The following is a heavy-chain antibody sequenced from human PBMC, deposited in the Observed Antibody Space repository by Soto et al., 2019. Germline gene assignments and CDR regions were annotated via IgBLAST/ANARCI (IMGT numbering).Heavy chain of an antibody. J-gene: IGHJ5*02. Sequence: RASVKVSCKASGGTFSSYAISWVRQAPGQGLEWMGGIIPIFGTANYAQKFQGRVTITADESTSTAYMELSSLRSEDTAVYYCAREEPYDSSGYTDNWFDPWGRGTLVTVSS. CDR3: AREEPYDSSGYTDNWFDP. CDR2: IIPIFGTA. V-gene: IGHV1-69*13. D-gene: IGHD3-22*01. CDR1: GGTFSSYA.